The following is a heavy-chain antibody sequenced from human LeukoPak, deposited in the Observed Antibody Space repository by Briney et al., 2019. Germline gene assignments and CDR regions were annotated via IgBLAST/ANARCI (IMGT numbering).Heavy chain of an antibody. CDR2: ISYDGSNK. CDR3: ARDLEKAGSGYFDY. D-gene: IGHD3-10*01. J-gene: IGHJ4*02. V-gene: IGHV3-30-3*01. CDR1: GFTFSNFA. Sequence: GGSLRLSCAASGFTFSNFAMHWVRQAPGKGLEWVAVISYDGSNKYYADSVKGRFTISRDNSKNTLYLQMNSLRAEDTAVYCCARDLEKAGSGYFDYWGQGTLVTVSS.